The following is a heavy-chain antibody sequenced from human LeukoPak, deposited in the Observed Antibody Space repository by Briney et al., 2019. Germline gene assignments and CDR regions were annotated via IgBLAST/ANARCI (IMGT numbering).Heavy chain of an antibody. CDR2: ISSSGSTI. CDR3: ARVGAVAGTRGWFDP. V-gene: IGHV3-11*04. J-gene: IGHJ5*02. CDR1: GFTFSDYY. Sequence: PGGSLRLSCAASGFTFSDYYMSWIRQAPGKGLEWVSYISSSGSTIYYADSVKGRFTISRDNSKNTLYLQMNSLRAEDTAVYYCARVGAVAGTRGWFDPWGQGTLVTVSS. D-gene: IGHD6-19*01.